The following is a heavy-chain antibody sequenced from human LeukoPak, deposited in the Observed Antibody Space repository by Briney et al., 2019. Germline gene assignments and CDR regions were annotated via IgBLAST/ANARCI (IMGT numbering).Heavy chain of an antibody. V-gene: IGHV4-59*08. CDR3: ARQRDLQQLAPFDY. Sequence: SETLSLTWNVSGGSISSYYWSWIRQPPGKGLEWVGYIYRTGSTNYNPSLKSRVTISADTSKSQFSLSLSSVTAADTAVYYCARQRDLQQLAPFDYWGQGTLVTVSS. J-gene: IGHJ4*02. CDR1: GGSISSYY. D-gene: IGHD6-13*01. CDR2: IYRTGST.